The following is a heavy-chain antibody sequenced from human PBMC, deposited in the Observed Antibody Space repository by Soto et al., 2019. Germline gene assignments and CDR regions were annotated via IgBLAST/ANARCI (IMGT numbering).Heavy chain of an antibody. CDR3: ARALGESGSYYGLFDY. D-gene: IGHD1-26*01. Sequence: EVRLVESGGGLVQPGGSLRLSCEASGFTFSSSNLNWVRQAPGKGLEWVSYISFSSGNIYYADSVKGRFTISRDNAKNSMYRQMNSLRDEDTAVYYCARALGESGSYYGLFDYWGQGTLVTVSS. CDR2: ISFSSGNI. V-gene: IGHV3-48*02. CDR1: GFTFSSSN. J-gene: IGHJ4*02.